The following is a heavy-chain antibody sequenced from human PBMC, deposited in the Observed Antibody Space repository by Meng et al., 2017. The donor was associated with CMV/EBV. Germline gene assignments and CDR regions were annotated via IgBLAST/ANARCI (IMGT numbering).Heavy chain of an antibody. CDR3: ARFARSTSHYWYFDL. CDR2: IIPILGIA. Sequence: SVKVSCKASGGTFSSYTISWVRQAPGQGLEWMGRIIPILGIANYAQKFQGRVTITADKSTSTAYMELSSLRSEDTAVHYCARFARSTSHYWYFDLWGRGTLVTVSS. V-gene: IGHV1-69*02. J-gene: IGHJ2*01. D-gene: IGHD2-2*01. CDR1: GGTFSSYT.